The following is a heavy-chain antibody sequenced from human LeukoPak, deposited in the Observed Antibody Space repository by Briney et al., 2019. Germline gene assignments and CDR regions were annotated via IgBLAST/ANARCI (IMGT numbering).Heavy chain of an antibody. D-gene: IGHD1-26*01. Sequence: SETLSLTCAVYGGSFSGYYWSWIRQPPGKGLEWIGEINHSGSTNYNPSLKSRVTISVDTSKNQFSLKLSSVTAADTAVYYCARGVGARVFDAFDIWGQGTMVTVSS. V-gene: IGHV4-34*01. CDR1: GGSFSGYY. J-gene: IGHJ3*02. CDR3: ARGVGARVFDAFDI. CDR2: INHSGST.